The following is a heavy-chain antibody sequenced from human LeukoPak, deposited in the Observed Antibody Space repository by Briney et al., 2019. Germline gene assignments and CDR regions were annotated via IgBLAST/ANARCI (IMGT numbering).Heavy chain of an antibody. CDR1: GFTFSSYS. J-gene: IGHJ6*03. V-gene: IGHV3-21*01. Sequence: GGSLRLSCAASGFTFSSYSMNWVRQAPGKGLEWVSSISSSSSSYIHYADSVKGRFTISRDNAKNSLYLQMNSLRAEDTAVYYCARDHLSSSWEYYYYYYMDVWGKGTTVTISS. CDR2: ISSSSSSYI. D-gene: IGHD6-13*01. CDR3: ARDHLSSSWEYYYYYYMDV.